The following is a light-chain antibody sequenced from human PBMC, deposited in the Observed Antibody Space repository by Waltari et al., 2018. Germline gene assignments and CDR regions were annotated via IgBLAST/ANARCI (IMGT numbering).Light chain of an antibody. J-gene: IGLJ2*01. V-gene: IGLV3-21*04. Sequence: SYVLTQPPSVSVAPGKPARITCGGNNIGVKSVHWYQQKPGQAPVLVIYYESDRPSGIPERFSGSNSGNTATLTISRVEAGDEADYYCQVWDSSSDHVVFGGGTKLTVL. CDR2: YES. CDR3: QVWDSSSDHVV. CDR1: NIGVKS.